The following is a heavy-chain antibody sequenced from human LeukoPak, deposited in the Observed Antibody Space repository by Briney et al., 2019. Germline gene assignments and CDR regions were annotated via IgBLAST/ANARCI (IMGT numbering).Heavy chain of an antibody. D-gene: IGHD3-10*01. Sequence: ASVKVSCKASGYTFTSYGINWVRQAPGQGLEWMGWISAYNSNTHYAQKLQGRVTMTTDTSTSTAYMEVRSLRSEDTAVYYCARVPPHGGPSFGEGLDYYYYMDVWGKGTTVTVSS. V-gene: IGHV1-18*01. CDR3: ARVPPHGGPSFGEGLDYYYYMDV. CDR2: ISAYNSNT. J-gene: IGHJ6*03. CDR1: GYTFTSYG.